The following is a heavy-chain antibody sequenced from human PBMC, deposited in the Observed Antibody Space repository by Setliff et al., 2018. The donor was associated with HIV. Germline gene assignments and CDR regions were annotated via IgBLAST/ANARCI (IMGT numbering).Heavy chain of an antibody. V-gene: IGHV4-28*01. CDR2: IGYAYKGGST. D-gene: IGHD3-10*01. CDR1: GYSISSSYW. J-gene: IGHJ2*01. Sequence: SETLSLTCVVSGYSISSSYWWGWIRQPPGKGLEWIGLIGYAYKGGSTYYNPSLKSRVTMSEDTSKNQFSLKLRSVTAVDTAVYYCARSALWFGEADWYFDLWGRGTLVTVSS. CDR3: ARSALWFGEADWYFDL.